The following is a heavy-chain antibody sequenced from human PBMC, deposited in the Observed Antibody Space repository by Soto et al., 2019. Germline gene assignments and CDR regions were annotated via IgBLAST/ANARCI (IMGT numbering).Heavy chain of an antibody. CDR3: AGVWGGAFDI. V-gene: IGHV4-59*01. J-gene: IGHJ3*02. CDR1: GGSISSYY. CDR2: IYYSGST. D-gene: IGHD3-10*01. Sequence: QVQLQESGPGLVKPSETLSLTCTVSGGSISSYYWSWIRQPPGKGLEWIGYIYYSGSTNYNPSLKSRFPISVDTSKNQFSLRLSSVTAADTAVYSCAGVWGGAFDIWGQGTMVTVSS.